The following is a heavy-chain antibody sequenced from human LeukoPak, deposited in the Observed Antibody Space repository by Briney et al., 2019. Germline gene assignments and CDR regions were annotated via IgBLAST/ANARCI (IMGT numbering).Heavy chain of an antibody. CDR3: ARVYYGSGSYYKFDY. Sequence: ASVKVSCKASGYTFTSYGISWVRQAPGQGLEWMGWISAYNGNTNYAQKLQGRVTMTTDTSTSTAYMELRSLRSEDTAVYYCARVYYGSGSYYKFDYWGQGTLVTVSS. D-gene: IGHD3-10*01. V-gene: IGHV1-18*01. J-gene: IGHJ4*02. CDR2: ISAYNGNT. CDR1: GYTFTSYG.